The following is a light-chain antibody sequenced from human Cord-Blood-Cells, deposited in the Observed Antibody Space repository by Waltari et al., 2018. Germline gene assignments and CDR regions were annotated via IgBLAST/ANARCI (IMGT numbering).Light chain of an antibody. Sequence: QSVLTQPPSVSGAPGQRVTISCTGSSSNIGAGYDVHWYQQLPGTAPKLLIYGNSNRPSGVQDRFSGSKSGTSASLAITGLQAEDEADYYCQSYDSSLSGWVFGGGTKLTVL. V-gene: IGLV1-40*01. CDR1: SSNIGAGYD. CDR3: QSYDSSLSGWV. J-gene: IGLJ3*02. CDR2: GNS.